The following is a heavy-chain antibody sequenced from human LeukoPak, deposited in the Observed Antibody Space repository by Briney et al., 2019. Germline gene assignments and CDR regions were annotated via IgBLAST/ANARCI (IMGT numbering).Heavy chain of an antibody. Sequence: SETLSLTCTVPDGSITNYFWSWIRQPPGKGPEGIAFIYYTGITNSNPSLKSRVTISMDTSKNQFSLNLSSVTAADTATYYCARHGRMVIMSKFSTGIDQWGQGKLVTVSS. CDR3: ARHGRMVIMSKFSTGIDQ. V-gene: IGHV4-59*08. D-gene: IGHD3-3*01. CDR1: DGSITNYF. J-gene: IGHJ5*02. CDR2: IYYTGIT.